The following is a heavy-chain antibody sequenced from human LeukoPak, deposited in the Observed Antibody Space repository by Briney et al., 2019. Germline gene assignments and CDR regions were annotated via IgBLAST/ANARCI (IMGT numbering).Heavy chain of an antibody. CDR2: ISAYNGNT. CDR3: ARDRRTARAAGSWFDP. V-gene: IGHV1-18*01. J-gene: IGHJ5*02. D-gene: IGHD2-15*01. CDR1: GYTFTSYG. Sequence: ASVKVSSKASGYTFTSYGISWVRQAPGQGLEWMGWISAYNGNTNYAQKLQGRVTMTTDTSTSTAYMELRSLRSDDTAVYYCARDRRTARAAGSWFDPWGPGTLVTVSS.